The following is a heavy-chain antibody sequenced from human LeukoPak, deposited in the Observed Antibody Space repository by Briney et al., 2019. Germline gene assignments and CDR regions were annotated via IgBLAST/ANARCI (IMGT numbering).Heavy chain of an antibody. J-gene: IGHJ4*02. Sequence: SETLSLTCSVSGYSISSGYYWGWIRQPPGKGLEWIGSIYHSGSTYYNPSLKSRVTISVDTSKNQFSLKLSSVTAADTAVYYCARDSERHFDSSCLWSQGTLVTVSS. D-gene: IGHD3-22*01. CDR1: GYSISSGYY. V-gene: IGHV4-38-2*02. CDR2: IYHSGST. CDR3: ARDSERHFDSSCL.